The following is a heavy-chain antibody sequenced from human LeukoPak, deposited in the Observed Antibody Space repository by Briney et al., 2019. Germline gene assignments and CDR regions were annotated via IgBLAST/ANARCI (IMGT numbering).Heavy chain of an antibody. CDR3: AKDPNRYCGGDCYSDY. CDR1: GFTFSTYA. D-gene: IGHD2-21*01. CDR2: ISGTGGRT. Sequence: GGSLRLSCAASGFTFSTYAMSWVRQAPGKGLEWVSAISGTGGRTYYADYVKGRFTISRDNSKNTLYLQMNSLRAEDTAIFSCAKDPNRYCGGDCYSDYWGQGTLVTVSS. J-gene: IGHJ4*02. V-gene: IGHV3-23*01.